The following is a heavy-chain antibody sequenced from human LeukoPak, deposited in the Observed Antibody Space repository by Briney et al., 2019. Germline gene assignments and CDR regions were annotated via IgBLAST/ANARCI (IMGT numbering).Heavy chain of an antibody. J-gene: IGHJ4*02. CDR3: ARGGNGGGFHY. CDR1: GDSISSGGFS. V-gene: IGHV4-30-2*01. D-gene: IGHD3-16*01. CDR2: IYHSGTA. Sequence: PSETLSLTCAVSGDSISSGGFSWSWIRRPPGKGLEWIGYIYHSGTAYYNPSLKSRVTMSVDRSKNQFSLKLSSVTAADTAVYYCARGGNGGGFHYWGQGTLVTVSP.